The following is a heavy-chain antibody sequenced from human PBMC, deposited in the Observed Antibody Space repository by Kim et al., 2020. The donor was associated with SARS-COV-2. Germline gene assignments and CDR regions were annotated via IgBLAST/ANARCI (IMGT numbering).Heavy chain of an antibody. Sequence: SETLSLTCAVYGGSFSGYYWSWIRQPPGKGPEWIGEINHSGSTNYNPSPKSRVTISVDTSKNQFSLKWSSVTAADTAVYYCARRRVTMIVVVIKSGGMDVWGQGTTVTVSS. CDR2: INHSGST. D-gene: IGHD3-22*01. CDR3: ARRRVTMIVVVIKSGGMDV. J-gene: IGHJ6*02. CDR1: GGSFSGYY. V-gene: IGHV4-34*01.